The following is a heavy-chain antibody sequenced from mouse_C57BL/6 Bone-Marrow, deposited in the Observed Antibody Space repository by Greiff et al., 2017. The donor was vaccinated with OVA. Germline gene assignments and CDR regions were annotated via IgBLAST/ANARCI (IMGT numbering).Heavy chain of an antibody. CDR3: ARSDYYGSSPAGFAY. Sequence: QVQLQQSGAKLVRPGTSVKMSCKASGYTFTNYWIGWAKQRPGHGLEWIGDIYPGGGYTNYNEKFKGKATLTADKSSSTAYMQFSSLTSEDSAIYYCARSDYYGSSPAGFAYWGQGTLVTVSA. CDR1: GYTFTNYW. D-gene: IGHD1-1*01. V-gene: IGHV1-63*01. CDR2: IYPGGGYT. J-gene: IGHJ3*01.